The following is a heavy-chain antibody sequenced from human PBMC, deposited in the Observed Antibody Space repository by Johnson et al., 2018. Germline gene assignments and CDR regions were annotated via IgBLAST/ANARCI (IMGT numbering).Heavy chain of an antibody. Sequence: QVQLVESGGGVVQPGRSXRLSCAASGFTFSSYGMHWVRQAPGKGLEWVAVISYDGSNNYYADYVKGRFTISRDNSKNTLYLQMNSLRAEDTAVYYWAKAGTYGAVASLYYYYYGMDVWGQGTTVTVSS. CDR2: ISYDGSNN. CDR3: AKAGTYGAVASLYYYYYGMDV. CDR1: GFTFSSYG. V-gene: IGHV3-30*18. D-gene: IGHD6-19*01. J-gene: IGHJ6*02.